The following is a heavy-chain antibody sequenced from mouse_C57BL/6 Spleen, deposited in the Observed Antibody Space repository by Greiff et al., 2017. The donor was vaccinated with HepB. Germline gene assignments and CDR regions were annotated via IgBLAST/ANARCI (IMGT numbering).Heavy chain of an antibody. V-gene: IGHV1-4*01. CDR2: INPSSGYT. CDR1: GYTFTSYT. Sequence: QVQLKESGAELARPGASVKMSCKASGYTFTSYTMHWVKQRPGQGLEWIGYINPSSGYTKYNQKFKDKATLTADKSSSTAYMQLSSLTPEDSAVYYCAREGLWAYWGQGTLVTVSA. D-gene: IGHD1-1*02. CDR3: AREGLWAY. J-gene: IGHJ3*01.